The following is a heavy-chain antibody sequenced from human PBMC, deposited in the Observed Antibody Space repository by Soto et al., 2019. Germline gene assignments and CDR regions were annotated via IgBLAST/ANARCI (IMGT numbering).Heavy chain of an antibody. CDR3: ARVLFGYDYYYYMDV. D-gene: IGHD3-16*01. Sequence: VGSLRLSCAASGFTFSSYAMHWVRQAPGKGLEYVSAISSNGGSTYYANPVKGRFTISRDNSKNTLYLQMGSLRAEDMAVYYCARVLFGYDYYYYMDVWGKGTTVTVSS. V-gene: IGHV3-64*01. CDR1: GFTFSSYA. CDR2: ISSNGGST. J-gene: IGHJ6*03.